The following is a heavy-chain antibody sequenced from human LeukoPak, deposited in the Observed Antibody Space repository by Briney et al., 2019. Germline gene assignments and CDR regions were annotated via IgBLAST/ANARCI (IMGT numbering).Heavy chain of an antibody. J-gene: IGHJ4*02. V-gene: IGHV3-66*01. CDR1: EFSVGSNY. CDR2: IYSGGST. CDR3: AREGADTAIGY. Sequence: GGSLRLSCAASEFSVGSNYMTWVRQAPGKGLEWVSLIYSGGSTYYADSVKGRFTISRDNSKNTLYLQMNSLRAEDTAVYYCAREGADTAIGYWGQGTLVTVSS. D-gene: IGHD5-18*01.